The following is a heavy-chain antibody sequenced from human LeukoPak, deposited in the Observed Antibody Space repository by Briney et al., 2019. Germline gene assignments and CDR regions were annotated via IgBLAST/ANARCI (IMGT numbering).Heavy chain of an antibody. CDR3: AREVYSSGWYWGSFDY. Sequence: PGGSLRLSCAASGFTVSSNYMSWVRQAPGKGLEWVSVIYSGGSTYYADSVKGRFTISRDNSKNTLYLQMNSLRAEDTAVYYCAREVYSSGWYWGSFDYWGQGTLVTVSS. J-gene: IGHJ4*02. D-gene: IGHD6-19*01. CDR2: IYSGGST. V-gene: IGHV3-53*01. CDR1: GFTVSSNY.